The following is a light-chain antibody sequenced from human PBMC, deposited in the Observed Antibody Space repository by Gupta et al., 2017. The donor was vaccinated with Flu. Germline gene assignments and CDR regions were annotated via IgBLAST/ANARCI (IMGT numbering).Light chain of an antibody. CDR1: NLGDKY. V-gene: IGLV3-1*01. Sequence: SYEVTQPPSVSVSPGHTATITCSGDNLGDKYACWYQHKAGQSPVLLIYRDSKRPSGIPERFAGSNSGNTATLNISGTQAMDEADYYCQTWDSDTVVVFGGGTKLTVL. CDR2: RDS. CDR3: QTWDSDTVVV. J-gene: IGLJ2*01.